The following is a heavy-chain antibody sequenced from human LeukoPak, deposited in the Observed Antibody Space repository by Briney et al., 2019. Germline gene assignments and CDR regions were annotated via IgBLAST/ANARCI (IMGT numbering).Heavy chain of an antibody. CDR2: MHPGNGNT. J-gene: IGHJ4*02. Sequence: ASVTVSCKASGYRFISNYIQWVRQAPGLGREWRGWMHPGNGNTRYAEKFQGRVTMTRDTSINTAYMDLSSLRSDDTAVYYCAREGSYCVGGDCYSFDFWGQGTLITVSS. CDR3: AREGSYCVGGDCYSFDF. D-gene: IGHD2-21*02. V-gene: IGHV1-2*02. CDR1: GYRFISNY.